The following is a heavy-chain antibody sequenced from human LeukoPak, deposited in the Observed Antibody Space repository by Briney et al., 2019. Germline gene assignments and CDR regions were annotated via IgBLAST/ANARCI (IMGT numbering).Heavy chain of an antibody. V-gene: IGHV4-4*07. CDR1: GGSISSYY. D-gene: IGHD5-12*01. CDR3: ASHIVTTTAVDY. J-gene: IGHJ4*02. CDR2: IYISGST. Sequence: PSETLSLTCTVSGGSISSYYWSWLRQPAGKGLEWIGRIYISGSTSYTPSLNSRVTMSVETSKNQFSLNLSPVTAADTAVYYCASHIVTTTAVDYWGQGTLVTVSS.